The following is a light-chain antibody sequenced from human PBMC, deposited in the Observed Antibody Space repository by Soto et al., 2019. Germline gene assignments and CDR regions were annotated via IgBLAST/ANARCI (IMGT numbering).Light chain of an antibody. Sequence: QSALTQPPSASGSPGQSVTISCTGTSSDVGGYDYVSWYQQHPGKAPKLMIYEVSKRPSGVPDRFSGYKSGNTASLTVSGLQAEEDADYYCSSYAGSSTYVFGTGTKLTVL. V-gene: IGLV2-8*01. J-gene: IGLJ1*01. CDR3: SSYAGSSTYV. CDR1: SSDVGGYDY. CDR2: EVS.